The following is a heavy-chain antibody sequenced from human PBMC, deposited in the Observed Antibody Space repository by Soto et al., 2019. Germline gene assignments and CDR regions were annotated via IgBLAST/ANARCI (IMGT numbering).Heavy chain of an antibody. CDR2: IRSGGDT. V-gene: IGHV3-53*01. CDR3: ARPAPYYAMDF. J-gene: IGHJ6*02. CDR1: GFSVSINY. Sequence: PGGSLRLSCAASGFSVSINYMSWVRQAPGKGLEWVSLIRSGGDTDYADSVRGRFTISRDNSKNTVFLQMNSLRAEDTAIYYCARPAPYYAMDFWGQGTSVPVSS.